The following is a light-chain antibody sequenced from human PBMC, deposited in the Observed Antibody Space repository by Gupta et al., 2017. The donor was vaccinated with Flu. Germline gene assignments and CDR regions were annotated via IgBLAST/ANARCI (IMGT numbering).Light chain of an antibody. CDR1: TGAVTSGYF. Sequence: QTVVTQEPSLTVSPGGTVTLPCASSTGAVTSGYFPNWFQQKPGQAPRELIYRTNNKHSWTPARFSGSLLGGKAALTLSGVQTEDEAEYFCLLFYGGVHVFGGGTKLTVL. CDR2: RTN. V-gene: IGLV7-43*01. J-gene: IGLJ2*01. CDR3: LLFYGGVHV.